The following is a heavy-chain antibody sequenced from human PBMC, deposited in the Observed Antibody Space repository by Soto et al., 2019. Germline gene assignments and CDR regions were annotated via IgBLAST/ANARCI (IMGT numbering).Heavy chain of an antibody. V-gene: IGHV5-10-1*01. J-gene: IGHJ4*02. CDR2: IDPSDSQT. CDR1: GYSFAGYW. Sequence: GSLKISCKGSGYSFAGYWITWVRQKPGKGLEWMGRIDPSDSQTYYSPSFRGHVTISVTKSITTVFLQWSSLRASDTAMYYCARQIYDSDTGPNFQYYFDSWGQGTPVTVSS. D-gene: IGHD3-22*01. CDR3: ARQIYDSDTGPNFQYYFDS.